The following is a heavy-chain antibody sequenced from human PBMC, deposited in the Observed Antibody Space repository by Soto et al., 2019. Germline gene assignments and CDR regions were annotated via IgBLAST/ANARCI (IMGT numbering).Heavy chain of an antibody. Sequence: LRLSCAASGFTFSSYGMHWVRQAPGKGLEWVAFISHDGSNKYYADSMKGRISMSRDNSKSTVYLQMSSLRAEDTAVYYCTKRRNVLRFLEWSSGMEVWGQGTTVTVSS. D-gene: IGHD3-3*01. V-gene: IGHV3-30*18. CDR3: TKRRNVLRFLEWSSGMEV. CDR1: GFTFSSYG. CDR2: ISHDGSNK. J-gene: IGHJ6*02.